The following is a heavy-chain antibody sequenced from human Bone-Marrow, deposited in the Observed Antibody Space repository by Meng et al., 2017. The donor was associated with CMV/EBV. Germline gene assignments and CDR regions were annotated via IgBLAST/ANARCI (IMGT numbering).Heavy chain of an antibody. CDR1: GYTFTSYD. CDR3: ARGGSGYSYEYYYYGMDV. Sequence: ASVKVSCKASGYTFTSYDINWVRQATGQGLEWMGWMNPNSGNTGYAQKFQGRVTMTRNTSISTAYMDLSSLRSEDTAVYYCARGGSGYSYEYYYYGMDVWGQGTTVTVSS. J-gene: IGHJ6*02. V-gene: IGHV1-8*02. D-gene: IGHD5-18*01. CDR2: MNPNSGNT.